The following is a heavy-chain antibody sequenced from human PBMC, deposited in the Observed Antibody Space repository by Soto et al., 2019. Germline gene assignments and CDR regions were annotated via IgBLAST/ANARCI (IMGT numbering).Heavy chain of an antibody. CDR1: GFTVSSNY. Sequence: PGGSLRLSCAASGFTVSSNYMNWVRQAPGKGLQWVSVIYSDGSPFYADSVRGRFTISRDNSKNTLYLQMNSLGAEDTAMYYCARDGGFNTVWGQGTLVTVSS. D-gene: IGHD2-15*01. CDR2: IYSDGSP. J-gene: IGHJ4*02. V-gene: IGHV3-53*01. CDR3: ARDGGFNTV.